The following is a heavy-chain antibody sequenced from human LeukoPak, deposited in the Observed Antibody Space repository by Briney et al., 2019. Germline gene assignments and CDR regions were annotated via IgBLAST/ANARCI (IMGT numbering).Heavy chain of an antibody. CDR1: GYTFTGYY. J-gene: IGHJ4*02. CDR3: ARDQNFHGSGGYYGIDC. V-gene: IGHV1-2*02. D-gene: IGHD3-22*01. Sequence: GASVKVSCKASGYTFTGYYIHWVRQAPGQGLDWVGWNNPNNGGTNYAQKFQDRVTMTRDTSISTAYMELSRLTSDDTAVYYCARDQNFHGSGGYYGIDCWGQGTLVTVSS. CDR2: NNPNNGGT.